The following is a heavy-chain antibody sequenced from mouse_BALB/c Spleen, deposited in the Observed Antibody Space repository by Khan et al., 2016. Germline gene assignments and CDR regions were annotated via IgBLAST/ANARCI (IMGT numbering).Heavy chain of an antibody. CDR3: ARGRGPFDY. CDR1: GYSITSDYA. V-gene: IGHV3-2*02. CDR2: ISYSGST. Sequence: EVKLLESGPGLVKPSQSLSLTCTVTGYSITSDYAWNWIRQFPGNKLEWMGYISYSGSTSYNPSLKSRTSITRDTSKNQFFLQLNSVTTEDTATYYCARGRGPFDYWGQRTTLTVSS. J-gene: IGHJ2*01.